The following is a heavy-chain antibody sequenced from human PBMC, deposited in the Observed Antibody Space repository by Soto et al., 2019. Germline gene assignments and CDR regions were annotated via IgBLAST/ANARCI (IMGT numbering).Heavy chain of an antibody. D-gene: IGHD2-21*01. CDR3: VNMMIARGAFDF. CDR1: AFTFSSYS. CDR2: ISSSSSHI. Sequence: GGSLRLSCAASAFTFSSYSMNWVRQAPGKGLEWVSSISSSSSHIYYADSVKGRFTISIDDSKNTVYLQMSSLRPDDTAVYYCVNMMIARGAFDFWGQGTMVTVSS. V-gene: IGHV3-21*06. J-gene: IGHJ4*02.